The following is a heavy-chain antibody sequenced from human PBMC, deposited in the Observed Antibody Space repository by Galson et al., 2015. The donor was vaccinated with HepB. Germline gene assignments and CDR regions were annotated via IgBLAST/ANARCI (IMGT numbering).Heavy chain of an antibody. CDR1: GFTFSDYY. V-gene: IGHV3-11*06. Sequence: SLRLSCAASGFTFSDYYMSWIRQAPGKGLEWLSYISSTGTYTNYADSVKGRFTISRDNAKNSLYLQMNNLRAEDTAVYYCAKDRWFSGDSSSGLDSWGQGTLVTVSS. CDR2: ISSTGTYT. CDR3: AKDRWFSGDSSSGLDS. D-gene: IGHD6-6*01. J-gene: IGHJ4*02.